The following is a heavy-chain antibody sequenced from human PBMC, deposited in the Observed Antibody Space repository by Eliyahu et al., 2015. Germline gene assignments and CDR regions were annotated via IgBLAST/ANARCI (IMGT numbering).Heavy chain of an antibody. CDR1: GFTVRSNY. CDR3: AQTDYGDYVY. V-gene: IGHV3-53*02. D-gene: IGHD4-17*01. J-gene: IGHJ4*02. Sequence: EVQLVETGGGLIQPGGSLRLSCXAXGFTVRSNYMSWVRQAPGKGLEWVSVIYSGGSTYYADSVKGRFTISRDNSKNTLYLQMNSLRAEDTAVYYCAQTDYGDYVYWGQGTLVTVSS. CDR2: IYSGGST.